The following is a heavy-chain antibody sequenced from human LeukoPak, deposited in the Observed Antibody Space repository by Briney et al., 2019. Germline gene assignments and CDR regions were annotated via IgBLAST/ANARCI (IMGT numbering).Heavy chain of an antibody. D-gene: IGHD2-21*02. Sequence: PSETLSLTCAVSGYSIRSGDYWGWIRQSPGKGLEWIGSIYHSGSTHYNPSLKSRVTISVDTSKSQFSLMLSPVTAADTAVYYCARNRSVTATPGFDHWGQGTLVTVSS. V-gene: IGHV4-38-2*01. CDR2: IYHSGST. CDR3: ARNRSVTATPGFDH. J-gene: IGHJ4*02. CDR1: GYSIRSGDY.